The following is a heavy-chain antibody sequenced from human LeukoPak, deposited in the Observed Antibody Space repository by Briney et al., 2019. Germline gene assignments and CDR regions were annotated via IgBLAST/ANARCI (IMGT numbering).Heavy chain of an antibody. Sequence: ASVRVSCKSYGYTFTSYFMHWVRQAPGQGLEWMGLINPSGGSTNYAQKFQGRVTMTRDTSTSTVYMELSRLRSEDTAVYYCATVQYALLPGYLNYMEVWGKGTTVTISS. V-gene: IGHV1-46*01. CDR3: ATVQYALLPGYLNYMEV. CDR2: INPSGGST. J-gene: IGHJ6*03. D-gene: IGHD3-9*01. CDR1: GYTFTSYF.